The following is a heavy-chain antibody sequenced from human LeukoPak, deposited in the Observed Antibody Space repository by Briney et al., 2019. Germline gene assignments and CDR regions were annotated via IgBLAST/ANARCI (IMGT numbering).Heavy chain of an antibody. V-gene: IGHV3-33*01. CDR2: IWYDGSDK. J-gene: IGHJ4*02. CDR1: GFTFSSYG. CDR3: ARPGGYYFDY. D-gene: IGHD3-10*01. Sequence: GRSLRLSCAASGFTFSSYGMHWVRQAPGKGLEWVAVIWYDGSDKYYADSVKGRFTISRDNSKNTLYLQMNSLRAEDTAVYYCARPGGYYFDYWGQGTLVTVSS.